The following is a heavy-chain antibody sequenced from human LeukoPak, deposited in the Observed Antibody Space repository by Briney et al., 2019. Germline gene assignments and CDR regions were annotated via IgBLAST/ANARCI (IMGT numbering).Heavy chain of an antibody. V-gene: IGHV4-31*03. Sequence: SQTLSLTCTVSGGSISSGGYYWSWIRQHPGKGLEWIGYIYYSGSTYYNPSLKSRVTISVDTSKNQFSLKLSSVTAADTAVYYCARVLRFLEWLSEENSSSWYLPGYGMDVWGQGTTVTVSS. CDR2: IYYSGST. CDR3: ARVLRFLEWLSEENSSSWYLPGYGMDV. J-gene: IGHJ6*02. CDR1: GGSISSGGYY. D-gene: IGHD3-3*01.